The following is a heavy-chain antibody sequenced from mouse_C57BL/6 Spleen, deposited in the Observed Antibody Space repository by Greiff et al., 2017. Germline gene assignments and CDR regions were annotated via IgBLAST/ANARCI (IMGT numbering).Heavy chain of an antibody. V-gene: IGHV1-50*01. CDR2: IDPSDSYT. CDR3: ARKGGWLLPGWFAD. CDR1: GYTFTSSW. J-gene: IGHJ3*01. Sequence: VQLQQPGAELVKPGASVKLSCKASGYTFTSSWMQWVKQRPGQGLEWIGEIDPSDSYTNYNQKFKGKATLTVDTSSSTAYMQLSSLTSEDSAVYDSARKGGWLLPGWFADWGQGTLVTVSA. D-gene: IGHD2-3*01.